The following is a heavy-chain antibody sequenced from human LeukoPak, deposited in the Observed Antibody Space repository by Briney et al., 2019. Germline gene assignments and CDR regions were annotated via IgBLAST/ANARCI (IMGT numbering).Heavy chain of an antibody. CDR3: ASNNDYYDSSGYSDSAFDI. Sequence: PGGSLRLSCAASGFTFSSYWMSWVRQAPGKGLEWVANIKQDGSEKYYVDSVKGRFTISRDNAKNSLYLQMNSLRAEDTAVYYCASNNDYYDSSGYSDSAFDIWGQGTMVTVSS. CDR2: IKQDGSEK. V-gene: IGHV3-7*03. CDR1: GFTFSSYW. J-gene: IGHJ3*02. D-gene: IGHD3-22*01.